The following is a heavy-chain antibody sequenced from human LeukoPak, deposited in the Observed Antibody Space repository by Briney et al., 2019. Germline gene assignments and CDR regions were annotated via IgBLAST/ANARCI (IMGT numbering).Heavy chain of an antibody. CDR1: GGSISSYY. CDR2: IYYTGAT. Sequence: SDTLSLTCTVAGGSISSYYWSWIRLPPGKVLEWIGYIYYTGATYYNPSLKSRVTISLDTSKNQFSLKLSSVTAADAAVYYCARAGYSYGTGYYFDYWGQGALVTVSS. CDR3: ARAGYSYGTGYYFDY. V-gene: IGHV4-59*01. J-gene: IGHJ4*02. D-gene: IGHD5-18*01.